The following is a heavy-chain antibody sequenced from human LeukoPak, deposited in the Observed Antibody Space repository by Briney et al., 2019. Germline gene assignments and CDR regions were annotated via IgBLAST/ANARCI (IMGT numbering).Heavy chain of an antibody. D-gene: IGHD1-26*01. CDR2: IYSGGST. Sequence: GGSLRLSCAASGFTFSSNYMSWVRQAPGEGLEWGSVIYSGGSTYYADSVKGRFTISRDNSKNTLYLQMNSLRAEDTAVYYCARSGWELLGLNAFDIWGQGTMVTVSS. CDR3: ARSGWELLGLNAFDI. CDR1: GFTFSSNY. V-gene: IGHV3-53*01. J-gene: IGHJ3*02.